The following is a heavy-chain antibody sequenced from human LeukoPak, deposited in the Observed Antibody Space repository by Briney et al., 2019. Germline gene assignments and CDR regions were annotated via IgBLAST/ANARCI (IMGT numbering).Heavy chain of an antibody. Sequence: SETLSLTCTVSGGSFSSSSYYWGWIRQPPGKGLEWIGSIFYRGSNYHNPSLKSRVTLSIDTSKNQFSLKLSSVTAADTAVYYCARLRRYSSSWYQRYNWFDPWGQGTLVTVSS. D-gene: IGHD6-13*01. CDR2: IFYRGSN. CDR3: ARLRRYSSSWYQRYNWFDP. V-gene: IGHV4-39*07. J-gene: IGHJ5*02. CDR1: GGSFSSSSYY.